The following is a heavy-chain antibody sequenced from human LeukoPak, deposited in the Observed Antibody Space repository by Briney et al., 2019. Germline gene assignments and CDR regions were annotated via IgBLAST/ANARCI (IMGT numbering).Heavy chain of an antibody. D-gene: IGHD1-26*01. CDR1: GFTFSSYW. Sequence: GGSLRLSCAASGFTFSSYWMHWVRQAPGKGLVRVSRISTDGSYTTYADSVKGRFTISRDTAKNTLYLQMNSLRAEDTAVYYCTRAGGSYSPLGSWGQGTLVTVSS. CDR2: ISTDGSYT. J-gene: IGHJ4*02. V-gene: IGHV3-74*01. CDR3: TRAGGSYSPLGS.